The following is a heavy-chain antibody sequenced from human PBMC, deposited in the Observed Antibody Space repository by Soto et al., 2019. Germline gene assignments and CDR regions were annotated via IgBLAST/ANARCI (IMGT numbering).Heavy chain of an antibody. D-gene: IGHD4-17*01. J-gene: IGHJ4*02. CDR2: INQDGSEK. Sequence: GGSLRLSCTASGFSFSDYDMHWVRQAPGKGLEWVANINQDGSEKYYVDSVKGRFTISRDNVENSLYLQLNSLRVEDTAVYYCAVYGYGVSAAAYWGQGTLVTVSS. CDR3: AVYGYGVSAAAY. CDR1: GFSFSDYD. V-gene: IGHV3-7*03.